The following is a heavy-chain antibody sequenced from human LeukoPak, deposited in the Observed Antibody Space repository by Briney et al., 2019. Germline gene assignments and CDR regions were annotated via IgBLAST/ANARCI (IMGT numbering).Heavy chain of an antibody. V-gene: IGHV4-59*08. CDR2: IYHRGDT. CDR3: ARRNVLTEGEAFDI. J-gene: IGHJ3*02. Sequence: SETLSLTCTVSGDSISSYYWTWIRQPPGKGLEYIGYIYHRGDTNYNPSLRSRVTISMDASKSQFSLKLNSVTAADTAVYYCARRNVLTEGEAFDIWGQGTLVTVSS. CDR1: GDSISSYY. D-gene: IGHD3-16*01.